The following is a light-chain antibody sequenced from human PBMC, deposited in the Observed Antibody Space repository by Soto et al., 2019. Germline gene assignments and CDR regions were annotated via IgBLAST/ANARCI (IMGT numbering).Light chain of an antibody. Sequence: AIQLTQSPSSLSASVGDRVTITCRASQGISSALAWYQQKPGKAPKLLIYDACSLESGVPSRFSGSGSGTDFTLTISSLQPEDFALYYCQQYSQWPLYTFGQGTKVDIK. V-gene: IGKV1D-13*01. J-gene: IGKJ2*01. CDR1: QGISSA. CDR3: QQYSQWPLYT. CDR2: DAC.